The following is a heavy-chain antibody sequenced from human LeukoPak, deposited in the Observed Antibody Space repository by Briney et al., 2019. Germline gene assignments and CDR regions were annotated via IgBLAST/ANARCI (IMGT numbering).Heavy chain of an antibody. V-gene: IGHV1-69*06. J-gene: IGHJ6*03. Sequence: SVKVSCKASGYTFTSYYMHWVRQAPGQGLEWMGGIIPIFGTANYAQKFQGRVTITADKSTSTAYMELSSLRSEDTAVYYCAGRYCSGGSCYRRYYYYMDVWGKGTTVTVSS. CDR1: GYTFTSYY. D-gene: IGHD2-15*01. CDR3: AGRYCSGGSCYRRYYYYMDV. CDR2: IIPIFGTA.